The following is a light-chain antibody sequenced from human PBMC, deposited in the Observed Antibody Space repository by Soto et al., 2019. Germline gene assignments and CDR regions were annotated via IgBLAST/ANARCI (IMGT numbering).Light chain of an antibody. CDR1: QSVSSY. CDR2: AAS. V-gene: IGKV3-15*01. Sequence: EIVMTQSPATLSVSPGETATLSCRASQSVSSYLAWYQQKPGQAPRLLIYAASARATGIPARFSGSGSGTEFTLTISSLQSEDFAVYYCQQYDDWPPLTFGGGTKVEIK. J-gene: IGKJ4*01. CDR3: QQYDDWPPLT.